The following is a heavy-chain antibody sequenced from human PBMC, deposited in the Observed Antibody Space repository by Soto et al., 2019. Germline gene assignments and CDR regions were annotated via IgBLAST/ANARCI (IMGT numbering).Heavy chain of an antibody. V-gene: IGHV4-59*01. D-gene: IGHD3-10*01. Sequence: QVQLQESGPGLVKPSETLSLTCTVSGDSIGSYYGTWLRQPPGRGLEWLGSISYSGRTNYNPSLKSRVTISVDASKNHFSLMLTSVTAADTAVYYCAAMKRGFDYWGQGTLVTVSS. J-gene: IGHJ4*02. CDR1: GDSIGSYY. CDR2: ISYSGRT. CDR3: AAMKRGFDY.